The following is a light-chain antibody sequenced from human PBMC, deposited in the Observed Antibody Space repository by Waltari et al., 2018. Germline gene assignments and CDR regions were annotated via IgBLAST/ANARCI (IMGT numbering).Light chain of an antibody. CDR2: DVS. V-gene: IGLV2-14*01. CDR1: SSDVGGYNY. CDR3: SSYTSSSTLAV. Sequence: QSALTQPASVSGSPGQSITISCTGTSSDVGGYNYVSWYQQHPGKAPKVMIYDVSNRPSGVPNRFSGSKSGNTASLTISGLQGEDEADYYCSSYTSSSTLAVFGGGTKLTVL. J-gene: IGLJ3*02.